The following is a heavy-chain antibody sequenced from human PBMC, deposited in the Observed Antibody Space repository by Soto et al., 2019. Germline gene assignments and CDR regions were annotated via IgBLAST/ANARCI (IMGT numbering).Heavy chain of an antibody. J-gene: IGHJ4*02. CDR2: IYYTGTT. CDR3: ARGLRWTRSFDF. V-gene: IGHV4-39*01. D-gene: IGHD1-1*01. CDR1: GGYISSTSYY. Sequence: FETLSLTCSVSGGYISSTSYYWGWIRHSPGTALEWIASIYYTGTTYYNPSLKGRVAISVDTSKTQVSLKVNSVTAADTAVYYCARGLRWTRSFDFWGQGTLVTVSS.